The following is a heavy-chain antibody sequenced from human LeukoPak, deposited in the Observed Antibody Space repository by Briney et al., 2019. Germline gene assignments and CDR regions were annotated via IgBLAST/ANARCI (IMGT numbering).Heavy chain of an antibody. CDR3: ARSLEPWKIDY. J-gene: IGHJ4*02. CDR2: IYSGGST. V-gene: IGHV3-53*04. D-gene: IGHD1-1*01. Sequence: PGGSLRLSCAASGFTVSSNYMGWVRQAPGKGLEWVSVIYSGGSTYYADSVKGRFTISRHNSKNTLYLQMNSLRAEDTAVYYCARSLEPWKIDYWGQGTLVTVSS. CDR1: GFTVSSNY.